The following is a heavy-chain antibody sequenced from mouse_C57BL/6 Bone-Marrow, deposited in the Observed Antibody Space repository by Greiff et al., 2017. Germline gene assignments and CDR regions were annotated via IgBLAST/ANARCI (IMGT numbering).Heavy chain of an antibody. CDR1: GYTFTDYE. J-gene: IGHJ1*03. CDR3: TRGGVVSYWYCDV. V-gene: IGHV1-15*01. CDR2: IDPETGGT. Sequence: QVQLQQSGAELVRPGASVTLSCKASGYTFTDYEMHWVKQTPVHGLEWIGAIDPETGGTAYNQKFKGKAILTADKSSSTAYMELRSLTSEDSAVYYCTRGGVVSYWYCDVWGTGTTVTVSS. D-gene: IGHD1-1*01.